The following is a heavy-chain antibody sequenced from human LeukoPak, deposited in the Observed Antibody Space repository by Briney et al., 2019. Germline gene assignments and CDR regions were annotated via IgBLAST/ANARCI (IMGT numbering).Heavy chain of an antibody. CDR1: GGTFSSYA. D-gene: IGHD6-6*01. Sequence: GASVKVSCKASGGTFSSYAISWVRQAPGQGLEWMGRIIPILGIANYAQKFQGRVTITADKSTSTAYMELSSLRSEDTAVYYCARDVAYSSSSWFDPWGQGTLVTVSS. CDR2: IIPILGIA. J-gene: IGHJ5*02. CDR3: ARDVAYSSSSWFDP. V-gene: IGHV1-69*04.